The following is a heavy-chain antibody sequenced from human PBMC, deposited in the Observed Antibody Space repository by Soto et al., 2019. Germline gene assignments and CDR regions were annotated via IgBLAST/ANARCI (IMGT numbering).Heavy chain of an antibody. V-gene: IGHV3-15*01. J-gene: IGHJ5*02. CDR3: TTDPGEVGWFDP. Sequence: EVQLVESGGGLVKPGGSLRLSCAASGFTFSNAWMSWVRQAPGKGLEWVGRIKSKTDGGTTDYAAPVKGRFTISRDDSKNTLYLQMNSLKTEDTAVYYYTTDPGEVGWFDPWGQGTLVTVSS. CDR2: IKSKTDGGTT. CDR1: GFTFSNAW.